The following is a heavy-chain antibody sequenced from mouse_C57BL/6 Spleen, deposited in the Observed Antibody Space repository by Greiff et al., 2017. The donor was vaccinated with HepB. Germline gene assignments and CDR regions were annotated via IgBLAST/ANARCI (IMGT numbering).Heavy chain of an antibody. J-gene: IGHJ4*01. Sequence: VQLQQSGPELVKPGASVKIPCKASGYTFTDYNMDWVKQSHGKSLEWIGDINPNNGGTIYNQKFKGKATLTVDKSSSTAYMELRSLTSEDTAVYYGARSPRLYYHYAMDYWGQGTSVTVSS. CDR3: ARSPRLYYHYAMDY. D-gene: IGHD2-1*01. CDR2: INPNNGGT. CDR1: GYTFTDYN. V-gene: IGHV1-18*01.